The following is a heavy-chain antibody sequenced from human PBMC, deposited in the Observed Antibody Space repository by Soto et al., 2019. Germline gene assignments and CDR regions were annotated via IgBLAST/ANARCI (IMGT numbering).Heavy chain of an antibody. J-gene: IGHJ4*02. CDR1: GGSFSGYY. CDR3: ASLIVGATDY. Sequence: PSETLSLTCAVYGGSFSGYYWSWIRQPPGKGLEWIGEINYSGSTNYNPSLKSRVTISVDTSKNQFSLKLSSVTAADTAVYYCASLIVGATDYWGQGTLVTVSS. CDR2: INYSGST. V-gene: IGHV4-34*01. D-gene: IGHD1-26*01.